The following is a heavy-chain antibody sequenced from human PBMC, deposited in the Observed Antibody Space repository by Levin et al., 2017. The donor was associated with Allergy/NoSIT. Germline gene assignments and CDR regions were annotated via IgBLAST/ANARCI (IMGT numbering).Heavy chain of an antibody. CDR3: AKDSTPKRWLQGSFDY. CDR1: GFTFSSYG. CDR2: ISYDGSNK. J-gene: IGHJ4*02. Sequence: GESLKISCAASGFTFSSYGMHWVRQAPGKGLEWVAVISYDGSNKYYADSVKGRFTISRDNSKNTLYLQMNSLRAEDTAVYYCAKDSTPKRWLQGSFDYWGQGTLVTVSS. V-gene: IGHV3-30*18. D-gene: IGHD5-24*01.